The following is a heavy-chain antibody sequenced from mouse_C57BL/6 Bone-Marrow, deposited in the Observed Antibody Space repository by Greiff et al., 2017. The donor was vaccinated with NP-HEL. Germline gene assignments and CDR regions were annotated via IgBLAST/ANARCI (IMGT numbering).Heavy chain of an antibody. D-gene: IGHD2-3*01. CDR3: ARGWLLFAY. J-gene: IGHJ3*01. Sequence: VQLKESGPGLVKPSQSLSLTCSVTGYSITSGYYWNWIRQFPGNKLEWMGYISYDGSNNYNPSLKNRISITRDTSKNQFFLKLNSVTTEDTATYYCARGWLLFAYWGQGTLVTVSA. CDR1: GYSITSGYY. CDR2: ISYDGSN. V-gene: IGHV3-6*01.